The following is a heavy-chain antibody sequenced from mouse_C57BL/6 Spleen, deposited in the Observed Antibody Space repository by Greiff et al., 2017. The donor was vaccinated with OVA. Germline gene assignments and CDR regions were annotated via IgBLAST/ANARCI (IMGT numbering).Heavy chain of an antibody. D-gene: IGHD1-1*01. CDR1: GFTFNTYA. J-gene: IGHJ2*01. CDR3: VRGPPYYGSSPYYFDY. Sequence: EVQGVESGGGLVQPKGSLKLSCAASGFTFNTYAMHWVRQAPGKGLEWVARIRSKSSNYATYYADSVKDRFTISRDDSQSMLYLQMNNLKTEDTAMYYCVRGPPYYGSSPYYFDYWGQGTTLTVSS. CDR2: IRSKSSNYAT. V-gene: IGHV10-3*01.